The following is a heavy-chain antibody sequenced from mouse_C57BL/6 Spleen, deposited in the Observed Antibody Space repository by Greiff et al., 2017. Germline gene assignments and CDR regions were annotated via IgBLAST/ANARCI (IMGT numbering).Heavy chain of an antibody. CDR3: ARSDGYGYFDY. D-gene: IGHD2-2*01. CDR1: GYSFTDYN. J-gene: IGHJ2*01. CDR2: INPNYGTT. V-gene: IGHV1-39*01. Sequence: EVQGVESGPELVKPGASVKISCKASGYSFTDYNMNWVKQSNGKSLEWIGVINPNYGTTSYNQKFKGKATLTIDQSSSTAYMQLNSLTSEDSAVYYCARSDGYGYFDYWGQGTTLTVSS.